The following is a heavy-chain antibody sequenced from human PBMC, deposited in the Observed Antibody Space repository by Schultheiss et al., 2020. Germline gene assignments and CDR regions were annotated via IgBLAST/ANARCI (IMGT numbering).Heavy chain of an antibody. Sequence: WGSLRLSCAASGFTFSSYAMHWVRQAPGKGLEWVSLISWDGGSTYYADSVKGRFTISRDNSKNSLYLQMNSLRTEDTALYYCAKDNEVRGMDVWGQGTTVTVSS. CDR2: ISWDGGST. CDR1: GFTFSSYA. CDR3: AKDNEVRGMDV. V-gene: IGHV3-43*01. J-gene: IGHJ6*02. D-gene: IGHD3-10*01.